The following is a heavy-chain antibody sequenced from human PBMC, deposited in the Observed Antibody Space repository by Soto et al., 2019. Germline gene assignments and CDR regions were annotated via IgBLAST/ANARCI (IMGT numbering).Heavy chain of an antibody. CDR1: GYTFTGYY. D-gene: IGHD2-15*01. V-gene: IGHV1-2*04. CDR2: INPNSGGT. CDR3: ARDPQGVAATNYFDY. J-gene: IGHJ4*02. Sequence: ASVKVSCKASGYTFTGYYMHWVRQAPGQGLEWMGWINPNSGGTNYAQKFQGWVTMTRDTSISTAYMELSRLRSDDTAVYYCARDPQGVAATNYFDYWGQGTLVTVSS.